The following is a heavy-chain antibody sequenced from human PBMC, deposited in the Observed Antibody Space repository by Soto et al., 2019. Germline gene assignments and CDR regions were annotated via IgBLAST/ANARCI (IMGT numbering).Heavy chain of an antibody. D-gene: IGHD3-22*01. CDR3: TTDSYSTIIIVRFDY. Sequence: GGSLRLSCAASGFTFSNAWINWVRQAPGKGLEWVGRIKSKTDGGTTDYAEPVKGRFAISRDDSNNMVYLQMNSLKIEDTAVYYCTTDSYSTIIIVRFDYWVHGTLVTVS. V-gene: IGHV3-15*07. CDR2: IKSKTDGGTT. CDR1: GFTFSNAW. J-gene: IGHJ4*01.